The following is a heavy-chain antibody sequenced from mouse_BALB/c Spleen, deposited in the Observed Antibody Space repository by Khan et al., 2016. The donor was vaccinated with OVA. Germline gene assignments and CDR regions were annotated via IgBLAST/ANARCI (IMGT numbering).Heavy chain of an antibody. D-gene: IGHD3-3*01. Sequence: QIQLVQSGPELKKPGETVKISCKASGYTFTNYGMIWVKQAPGKGLRWMGWINTYTGEPTYADDFKGRFAFSLETSAITAYLQINNLKNEDTATYFCERGRDGAYWGQGTLVSVSA. CDR2: INTYTGEP. J-gene: IGHJ3*01. CDR1: GYTFTNYG. CDR3: ERGRDGAY. V-gene: IGHV9-3-1*01.